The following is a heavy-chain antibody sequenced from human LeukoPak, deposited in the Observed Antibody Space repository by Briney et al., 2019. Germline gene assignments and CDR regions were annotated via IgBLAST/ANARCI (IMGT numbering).Heavy chain of an antibody. CDR1: GFTFSSYA. Sequence: GGSLRLSCAASGFTFSSYAMSWVRQAPGKGLEWVSGISGSGGNTYYADSVMGRFTISRDNSKNALYLQMNSLRADDTAVYYCARVRYGSGCYSPFFDYWGQGTLVTVSS. J-gene: IGHJ4*02. V-gene: IGHV3-23*01. CDR3: ARVRYGSGCYSPFFDY. CDR2: ISGSGGNT. D-gene: IGHD3-10*01.